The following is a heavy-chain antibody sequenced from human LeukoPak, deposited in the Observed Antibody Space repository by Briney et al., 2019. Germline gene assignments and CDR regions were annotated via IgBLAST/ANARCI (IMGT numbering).Heavy chain of an antibody. CDR3: ARDLYSSGFRWGYFDY. D-gene: IGHD6-19*01. CDR1: GFTFSSYS. CDR2: ISSSSSTI. Sequence: PGGSLRLSCAASGFTFSSYSMNWVRQAPGKGLEWVSYISSSSSTIYYADSVKGRFTISRDNAKNSLYLQMNSLRAEDTAVYYCARDLYSSGFRWGYFDYWGQGTLVTVSS. V-gene: IGHV3-48*04. J-gene: IGHJ4*02.